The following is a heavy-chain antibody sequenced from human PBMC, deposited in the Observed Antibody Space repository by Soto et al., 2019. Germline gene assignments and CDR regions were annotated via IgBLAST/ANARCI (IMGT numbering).Heavy chain of an antibody. CDR3: ARDVGAVAGTGNWFDP. CDR2: IIPIFGTA. V-gene: IGHV1-69*12. Sequence: QVQLVQSGAEVKKPGSSVKVSCKASGGTFSSYAISWVRQAPGQGLEWMGGIIPIFGTANYAQKFQGRVTITADEATSTAYMELSSLRSEDTAVYYCARDVGAVAGTGNWFDPWGQGTLVTVSS. J-gene: IGHJ5*02. D-gene: IGHD6-19*01. CDR1: GGTFSSYA.